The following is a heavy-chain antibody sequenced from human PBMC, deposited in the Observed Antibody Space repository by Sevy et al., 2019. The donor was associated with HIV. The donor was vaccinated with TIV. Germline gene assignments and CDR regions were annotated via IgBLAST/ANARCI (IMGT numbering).Heavy chain of an antibody. Sequence: GGSLRLSCAASGFTFSSYTINWVRQAPGKGLEWVANIRQDGNEIYYADSVKGRFTISRDNAMQSLYLEMNNLRVEDSGIYYCARRYFDVWGQGTLVTVSS. CDR2: IRQDGNEI. V-gene: IGHV3-7*01. CDR3: ARRYFDV. CDR1: GFTFSSYT. J-gene: IGHJ4*02.